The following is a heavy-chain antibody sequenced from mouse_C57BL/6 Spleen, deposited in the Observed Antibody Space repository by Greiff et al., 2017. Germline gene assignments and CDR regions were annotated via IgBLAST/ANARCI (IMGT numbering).Heavy chain of an antibody. CDR2: IYPGSGNT. V-gene: IGHV1-76*01. Sequence: VQLQQSGAELVRPGASVKLSCKASGYTFTDYYINWVKQRPGQGLEWIARIYPGSGNTYYNEKFKGKATLTAEKSSSTAYMQLSSLTSEDSAVYFCARRGVVRYFDVWGTGTTVTVSS. D-gene: IGHD1-1*01. CDR3: ARRGVVRYFDV. CDR1: GYTFTDYY. J-gene: IGHJ1*03.